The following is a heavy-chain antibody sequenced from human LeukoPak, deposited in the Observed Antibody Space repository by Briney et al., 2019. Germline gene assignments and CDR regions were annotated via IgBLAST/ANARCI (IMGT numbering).Heavy chain of an antibody. D-gene: IGHD6-19*01. Sequence: SETLSLTCAVYGGSFSGYYWNWIRQPPGRGLEWIGEINHSGTTNYNPSLKSRDTISIDTSKNQFSLKLSSVTAADTAVYYCARVAGDSSGWYRWYYFDYWGQGTLVTVSS. J-gene: IGHJ4*02. CDR3: ARVAGDSSGWYRWYYFDY. V-gene: IGHV4-34*01. CDR1: GGSFSGYY. CDR2: INHSGTT.